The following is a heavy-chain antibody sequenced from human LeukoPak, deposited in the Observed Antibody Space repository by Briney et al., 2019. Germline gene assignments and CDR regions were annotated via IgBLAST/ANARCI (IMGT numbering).Heavy chain of an antibody. J-gene: IGHJ4*02. CDR3: ARGGTTWHGFDS. V-gene: IGHV3-23*01. CDR2: ISDAGAIT. Sequence: GGSLRLSCAASGFTFSSYAMSWVRQAPGKGLEWVSGISDAGAITYYADSVKGRFTISRSQSTNTLYLQMDSLRAEVTSLYYCARGGTTWHGFDSWGQGTLVTVSS. CDR1: GFTFSSYA. D-gene: IGHD1-14*01.